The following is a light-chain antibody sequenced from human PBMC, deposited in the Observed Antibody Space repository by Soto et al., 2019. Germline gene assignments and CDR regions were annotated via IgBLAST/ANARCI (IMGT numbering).Light chain of an antibody. Sequence: EIVMTQSPATLSVSPGERATLSCRASQSVSSNLALYQQKPGQAPRLLIYGASNRATGIPDRFSGSGSGTEFTLTISSLQSEDFAVYYCQQYNNWPPLTFGGGTKVDIK. CDR1: QSVSSN. V-gene: IGKV3D-15*01. J-gene: IGKJ4*01. CDR3: QQYNNWPPLT. CDR2: GAS.